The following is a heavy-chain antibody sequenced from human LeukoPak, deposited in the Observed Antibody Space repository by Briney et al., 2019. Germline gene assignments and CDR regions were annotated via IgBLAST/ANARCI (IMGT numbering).Heavy chain of an antibody. D-gene: IGHD1-1*01. Sequence: GASVKVSCKASGYTFISYAMNWVRQAPGQGLEWMGWINTNTGNPTYAQGFTGRFVFSLDTSVSTAYLQISSLKAEDTAVYYCATLNLNQGTTDYFDYWGQGTLVTVSS. CDR2: INTNTGNP. J-gene: IGHJ4*02. V-gene: IGHV7-4-1*02. CDR3: ATLNLNQGTTDYFDY. CDR1: GYTFISYA.